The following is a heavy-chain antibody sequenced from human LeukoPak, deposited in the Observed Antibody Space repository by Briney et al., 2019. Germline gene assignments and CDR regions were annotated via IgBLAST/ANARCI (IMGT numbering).Heavy chain of an antibody. CDR1: GRSFSGYY. J-gene: IGHJ5*02. D-gene: IGHD4-17*01. CDR3: ARAITVTTPRARRRKSGWFDP. CDR2: INHSGST. V-gene: IGHV4-34*01. Sequence: SETLSLTCAVYGRSFSGYYWSWIRQPPGKGLEWIGEINHSGSTNYNPSLKSRVTISVDTSKNQFSLKLSSVTAADTAVYYCARAITVTTPRARRRKSGWFDPWGQGTLVTVSS.